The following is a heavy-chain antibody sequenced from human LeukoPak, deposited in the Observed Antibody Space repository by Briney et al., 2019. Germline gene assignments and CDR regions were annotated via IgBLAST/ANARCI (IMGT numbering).Heavy chain of an antibody. V-gene: IGHV3-7*01. J-gene: IGHJ4*02. CDR3: AIDGGDIDY. Sequence: GGSLRLSCAASGFTLSSYWMSWVRQAPGKGLEWVANIKQDGSEKYYVDSVKGRFTISRDNAKNSLYLQMHSLRAEDTAVYYCAIDGGDIDYWGQGTLVTVSS. CDR2: IKQDGSEK. CDR1: GFTLSSYW. D-gene: IGHD3-10*01.